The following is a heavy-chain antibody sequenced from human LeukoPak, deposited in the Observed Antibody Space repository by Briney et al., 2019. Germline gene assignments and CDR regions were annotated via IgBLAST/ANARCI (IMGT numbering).Heavy chain of an antibody. V-gene: IGHV3-53*01. CDR1: GFTVSSNS. CDR3: ARENNFGSGMAV. Sequence: PGGSLRLSCAAAGFTVSSNSMNWGRQAPGKGTQWVSVIYSGGNTYYAGSVKGRFTISRDNSKNTLYLQLNSLRAQDTAAYYCARENNFGSGMAVWGQGTTVTVSS. D-gene: IGHD3-10*01. CDR2: IYSGGNT. J-gene: IGHJ6*02.